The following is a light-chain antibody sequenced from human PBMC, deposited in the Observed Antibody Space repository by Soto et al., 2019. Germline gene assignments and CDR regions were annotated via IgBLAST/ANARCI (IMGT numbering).Light chain of an antibody. CDR1: SSDVGGYNY. J-gene: IGLJ1*01. V-gene: IGLV2-11*01. CDR3: CSYAGSYTSRAPYV. CDR2: DVS. Sequence: QSALTQPRSVSGSPGQSVTISCTGTSSDVGGYNYVSWYQQHPGKAPKLMIYDVSKRPSGVPDRFSGSKSGNTASLTISGLQAEAEADYYCCSYAGSYTSRAPYVFGTGTKVTVL.